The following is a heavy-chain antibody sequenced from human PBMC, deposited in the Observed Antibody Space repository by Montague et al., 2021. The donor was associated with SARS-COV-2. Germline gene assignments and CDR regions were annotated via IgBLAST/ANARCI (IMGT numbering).Heavy chain of an antibody. CDR2: MYYTGHT. Sequence: SETLSLTCTVSGASVASGNFYWSWIRQPPGKGLEWIGYMYYTGHTNYXXXLESRVTTPVDPSKNQFSLTLTSVTAADTAVYYCARSRANVPSRPGFDYWGQGALVTVSS. CDR1: GASVASGNFY. CDR3: ARSRANVPSRPGFDY. J-gene: IGHJ4*02. D-gene: IGHD6-6*01. V-gene: IGHV4-61*01.